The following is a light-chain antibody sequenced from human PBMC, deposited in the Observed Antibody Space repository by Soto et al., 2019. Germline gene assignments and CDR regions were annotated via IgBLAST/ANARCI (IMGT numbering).Light chain of an antibody. J-gene: IGLJ1*01. CDR1: SSDVGGYNS. V-gene: IGLV2-11*01. CDR2: DVS. CDR3: CSYVGSYSYV. Sequence: QSALTQPRSVSGSPGQSVTISCTGTSSDVGGYNSVSWYQQHPGKAPKLMFYDVSKRPSAGVPDRFSGSKSGNTASLTISGLQAEDEADYCCCSYVGSYSYVFGIGTKLTVL.